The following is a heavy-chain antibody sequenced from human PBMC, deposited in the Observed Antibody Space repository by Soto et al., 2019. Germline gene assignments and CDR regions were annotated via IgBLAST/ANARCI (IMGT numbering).Heavy chain of an antibody. Sequence: GGSLRLSCAASGFTCNNYAMSWVRQAPGKGLEWVSTISGSGVTTYYADSVKGRFTISRDNSKNTLYLQMNSLRTEDTAVYYCAKGPLQNYYDSSGYHRDRTYFQHWGQGTLVTVSS. D-gene: IGHD3-22*01. CDR1: GFTCNNYA. CDR3: AKGPLQNYYDSSGYHRDRTYFQH. CDR2: ISGSGVTT. J-gene: IGHJ1*01. V-gene: IGHV3-23*01.